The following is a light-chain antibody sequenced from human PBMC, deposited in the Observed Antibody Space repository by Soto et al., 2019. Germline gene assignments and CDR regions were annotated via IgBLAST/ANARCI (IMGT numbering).Light chain of an antibody. V-gene: IGKV1-8*01. Sequence: AIRMTQSPSSFSASTGDRVTITCRASQGISSYLAWYQQKPGKAPKLLIYAASTLQSGVPSRFSGSGSGTDFTLTISCLQSEDFATYYCHQIFSAPFTFGQGTGLE. CDR2: AAS. CDR1: QGISSY. CDR3: HQIFSAPFT. J-gene: IGKJ2*01.